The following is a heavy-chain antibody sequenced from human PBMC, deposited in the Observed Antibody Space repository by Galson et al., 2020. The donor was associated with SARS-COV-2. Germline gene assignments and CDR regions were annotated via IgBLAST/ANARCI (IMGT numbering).Heavy chain of an antibody. CDR1: GFTFSSYS. CDR2: ITSSSSTI. V-gene: IGHV3-48*02. J-gene: IGHJ4*02. Sequence: TGGSLRLSCAVSGFTFSSYSMNWVRQAPGKGLEWISYITSSSSTIYYADSVKGRFTVSRDNAKNSVYLQMNNLRDGDTAVYYCATEAHDYLGQGTLVTVSS. CDR3: ATEAHDY.